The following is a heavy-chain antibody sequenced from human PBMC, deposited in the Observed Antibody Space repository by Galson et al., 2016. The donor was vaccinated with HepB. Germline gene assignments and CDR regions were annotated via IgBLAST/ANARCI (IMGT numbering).Heavy chain of an antibody. D-gene: IGHD6-13*01. J-gene: IGHJ6*02. V-gene: IGHV3-23*01. CDR1: GFTFSNYA. Sequence: SLRLSCAASGFTFSNYAMAWVRQAPGRGLEWVSGIRGNNDDTYYADSVKGRFTISRDRSKKTLFLQMNSLRGEDSATYYCAKERVQAAGVGYGMDVWGQGTTVIVS. CDR2: IRGNNDDT. CDR3: AKERVQAAGVGYGMDV.